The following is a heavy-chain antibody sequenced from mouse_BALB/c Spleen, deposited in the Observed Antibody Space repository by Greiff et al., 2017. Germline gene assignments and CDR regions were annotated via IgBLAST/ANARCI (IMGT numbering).Heavy chain of an antibody. CDR1: GFTFSSFG. CDR2: ISSGSSTI. CDR3: ARWGDYDEFAY. V-gene: IGHV5-17*02. J-gene: IGHJ3*01. D-gene: IGHD2-4*01. Sequence: EVKLVESGGGLVQPGGSRKLSCAASGFTFSSFGMHWVRQAPEKGLEWVAYISSGSSTIYYADTVKGRFTISRDNPKNTLFLQMTSLRSEDTAMYYCARWGDYDEFAYWGQGTLVTVSA.